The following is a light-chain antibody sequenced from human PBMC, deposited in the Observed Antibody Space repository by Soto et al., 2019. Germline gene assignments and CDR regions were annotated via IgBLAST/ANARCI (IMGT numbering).Light chain of an antibody. Sequence: EILMTQSPATLSLSPGERATLSWRASQSVSSYLAWYEQTPGQAPRLLIYDASNRDTGIPARFSGSGSGTDFTLTISRLEPEDFEVYYCQQRSNWPLTFGQGTRLEIK. CDR3: QQRSNWPLT. CDR2: DAS. V-gene: IGKV3-11*01. CDR1: QSVSSY. J-gene: IGKJ5*01.